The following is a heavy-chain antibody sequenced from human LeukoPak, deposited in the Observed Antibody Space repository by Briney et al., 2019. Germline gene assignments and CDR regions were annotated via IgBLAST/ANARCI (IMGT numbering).Heavy chain of an antibody. Sequence: SETLSLTCTVSGGSMSSYYWSWIRQPPGKGLEWIGYIYYSGTTNYNPSLKSRVTISVDTSKNQFSLKLSSVTAADTAVYYCARGSWGSAFDYWGQGTLVTVSS. J-gene: IGHJ4*02. D-gene: IGHD7-27*01. V-gene: IGHV4-59*12. CDR3: ARGSWGSAFDY. CDR2: IYYSGTT. CDR1: GGSMSSYY.